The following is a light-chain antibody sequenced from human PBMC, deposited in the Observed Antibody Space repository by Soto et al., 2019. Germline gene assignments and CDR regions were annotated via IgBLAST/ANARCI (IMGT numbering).Light chain of an antibody. Sequence: SYELTQPPSVSVAPGQTARITCGGNNIGDKSVHWYQQKPGQAPVLVVYDDTERPSGLPERISGSNSGSTATLTISRVEAGDEADFYCQVWESFSDHYVFATGNKGTVL. J-gene: IGLJ1*01. CDR2: DDT. V-gene: IGLV3-21*02. CDR3: QVWESFSDHYV. CDR1: NIGDKS.